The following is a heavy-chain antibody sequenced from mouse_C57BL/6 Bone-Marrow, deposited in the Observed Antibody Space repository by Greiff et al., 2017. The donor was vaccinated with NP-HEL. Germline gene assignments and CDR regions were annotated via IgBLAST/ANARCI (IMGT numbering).Heavy chain of an antibody. CDR2: IYPRSGNT. J-gene: IGHJ2*01. D-gene: IGHD1-1*01. Sequence: VKLVESGAELARPGASVKLSCKASGYTFTSYGISWVKQRTGQGLEWIGAIYPRSGNTYYNEKFKGKATLTADKSSSTAYMELRSLTSEDSAVYFCARGITKDYWGQGTTLTVSS. V-gene: IGHV1-81*01. CDR1: GYTFTSYG. CDR3: ARGITKDY.